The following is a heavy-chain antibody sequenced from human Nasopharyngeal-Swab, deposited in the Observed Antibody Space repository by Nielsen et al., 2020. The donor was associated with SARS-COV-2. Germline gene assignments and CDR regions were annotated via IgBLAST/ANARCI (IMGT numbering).Heavy chain of an antibody. CDR1: GGSFSGYY. CDR2: INHSGST. D-gene: IGHD3-3*01. Sequence: SETLSLTCAVYGGSFSGYYWSWIRQSPGKGLEWIGEINHSGSTNYNPSLKSRVTISVDASKNQFSLKLSSVTAADTAVYYCARGVKYDFWSGIRKYNWFDPWGQGTLVTVSS. V-gene: IGHV4-34*01. J-gene: IGHJ5*02. CDR3: ARGVKYDFWSGIRKYNWFDP.